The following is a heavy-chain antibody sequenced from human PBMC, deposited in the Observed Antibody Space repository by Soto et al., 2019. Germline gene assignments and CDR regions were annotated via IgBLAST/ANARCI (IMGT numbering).Heavy chain of an antibody. Sequence: EVQLVESGGGLVQPGGSLKLSCAASGFTFSGSAMHWVRQASGKGLEWVGRIRSKANSYATAYAASVKGRFTISRDDSKNTAYLQMNSLKTEDTAVYYCTHLPLGRARGVVGDYYYYGMDVWGQGTTVTVSS. J-gene: IGHJ6*02. CDR3: THLPLGRARGVVGDYYYYGMDV. CDR1: GFTFSGSA. D-gene: IGHD2-15*01. V-gene: IGHV3-73*02. CDR2: IRSKANSYAT.